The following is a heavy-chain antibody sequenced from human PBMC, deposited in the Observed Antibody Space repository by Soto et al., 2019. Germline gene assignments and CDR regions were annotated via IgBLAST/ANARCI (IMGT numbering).Heavy chain of an antibody. Sequence: GESLKISCKGSGYSFTSYWISWVRQMPGKGLEWMGRIDPSDSYTNYSPSFQGHVTIPADKSISTAYLQWSSLKASDTAMYYCASYDSSGYYNGFDYWGQGTLVTVSS. J-gene: IGHJ4*02. CDR3: ASYDSSGYYNGFDY. V-gene: IGHV5-10-1*01. CDR1: GYSFTSYW. CDR2: IDPSDSYT. D-gene: IGHD3-22*01.